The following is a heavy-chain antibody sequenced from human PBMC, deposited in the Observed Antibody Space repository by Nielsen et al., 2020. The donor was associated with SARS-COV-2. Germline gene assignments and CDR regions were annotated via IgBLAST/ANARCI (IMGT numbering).Heavy chain of an antibody. CDR2: ISYDGSNK. D-gene: IGHD6-19*01. V-gene: IGHV3-30*09. J-gene: IGHJ3*02. CDR1: GFTFSNYA. CDR3: ARVFGYSSGWSSVPNDAFDI. Sequence: GGSLRLSCAASGFTFSNYALHWVRQAPGKGLEWVAIISYDGSNKYYADSVKGRFAISRDNSRNTLYLQMNSLRAEDTAVYYCARVFGYSSGWSSVPNDAFDIWGQGTMVTVSS.